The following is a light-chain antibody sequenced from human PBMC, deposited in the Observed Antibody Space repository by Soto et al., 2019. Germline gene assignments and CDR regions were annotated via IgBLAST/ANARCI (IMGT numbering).Light chain of an antibody. J-gene: IGKJ2*01. Sequence: IVLTQSPGTLSLSPGERATLSCRASQSISSSHLAWYQQKPGQAPRLLIYGASNRATGFPDRFSGSGSGKDFTLIISRLEAEDFAVYYCQQYSSSPYTFGQGTKVEI. CDR3: QQYSSSPYT. CDR2: GAS. V-gene: IGKV3-20*01. CDR1: QSISSSH.